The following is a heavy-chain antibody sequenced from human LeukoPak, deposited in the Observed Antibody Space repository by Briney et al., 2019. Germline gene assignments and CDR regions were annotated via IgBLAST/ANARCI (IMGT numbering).Heavy chain of an antibody. CDR3: ARDGYSVPYYFDY. V-gene: IGHV1-18*01. Sequence: GSLKVSCKASDYTFTSYGISWVQQAPGQGLEWMGWISDYNGNTKYAQKLQGRMNMTTDTSTSTPYTELRSLRSDDTAVYYCARDGYSVPYYFDYWGQGTQVTVSS. CDR1: DYTFTSYG. CDR2: ISDYNGNT. D-gene: IGHD5-18*01. J-gene: IGHJ4*02.